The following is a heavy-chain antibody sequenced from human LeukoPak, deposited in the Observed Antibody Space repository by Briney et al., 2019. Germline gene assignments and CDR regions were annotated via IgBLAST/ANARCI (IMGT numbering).Heavy chain of an antibody. J-gene: IGHJ3*02. V-gene: IGHV4-34*01. Sequence: SETLSLTCAVYGGSFSGYYWSRIRQPPGKGLEWIGEINHSGSTSYNPSLKSRITISVDTSKNQFSLKLNSVTAADTAVYYCARGYDYVWGSYRSPRAFDIWGQGTMVTVSS. CDR1: GGSFSGYY. CDR2: INHSGST. CDR3: ARGYDYVWGSYRSPRAFDI. D-gene: IGHD3-16*02.